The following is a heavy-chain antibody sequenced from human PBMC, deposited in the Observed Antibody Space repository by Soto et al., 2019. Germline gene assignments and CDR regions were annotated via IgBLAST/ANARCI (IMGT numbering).Heavy chain of an antibody. CDR3: ARELRPARHFDY. CDR1: GFTVSSNY. Sequence: GGSLRLSCAASGFTVSSNYMSWVRQAPGKGLEWVSVIYSGGSTYYADSVKGRFTISRDNSKNTLYLQMNSLRAEDTAVYYCARELRPARHFDYWGQGTLVTVSS. CDR2: IYSGGST. V-gene: IGHV3-66*01. J-gene: IGHJ4*02. D-gene: IGHD5-12*01.